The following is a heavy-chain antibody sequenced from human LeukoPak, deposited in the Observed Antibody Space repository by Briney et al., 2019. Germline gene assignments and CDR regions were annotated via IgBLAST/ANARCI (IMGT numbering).Heavy chain of an antibody. CDR2: ISSSSSYI. Sequence: VGSLRLSCAASGFTFSSYSMNWVRQAPGKGLEWVSSISSSSSYIYYADSVKGRFTISRDNAKNSLYLQMNSLRAEDTAVYYCARDGGYCSSTSCPGDYYYYYYGMDVWGQGTTVTVTS. CDR1: GFTFSSYS. CDR3: ARDGGYCSSTSCPGDYYYYYYGMDV. J-gene: IGHJ6*02. V-gene: IGHV3-21*01. D-gene: IGHD2-2*01.